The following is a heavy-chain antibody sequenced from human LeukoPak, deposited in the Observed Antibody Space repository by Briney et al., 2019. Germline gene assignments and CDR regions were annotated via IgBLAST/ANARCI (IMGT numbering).Heavy chain of an antibody. D-gene: IGHD3-22*01. CDR2: MYHSGTT. CDR1: GYSISSGFY. Sequence: SETLSLICTVSGYSISSGFYWGWIRQPPGKGLEWIGSMYHSGTTYYNASLKSRVTISVDTSKKQFSLKLNSVTAADTAVYYCARANYYDSSGYSRGAFDIWGQGTMVTVSS. J-gene: IGHJ3*02. CDR3: ARANYYDSSGYSRGAFDI. V-gene: IGHV4-38-2*02.